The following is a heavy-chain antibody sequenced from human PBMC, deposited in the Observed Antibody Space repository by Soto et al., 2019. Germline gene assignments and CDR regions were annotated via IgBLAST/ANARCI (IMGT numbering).Heavy chain of an antibody. V-gene: IGHV3-23*04. D-gene: IGHD2-8*02. CDR1: GFTFSSYA. Sequence: VQLVESGGGVVQPGRSLRLSCAASGFTFSSYAMHWVRQAPGKGLEWVSVMSGNGGRILYADSVKGRFTISRDNSKNTLYLQMNSLRLEDTAVYYCVKDPVSGGTGGAWFDYWGQGTLVTVSS. CDR2: MSGNGGRI. CDR3: VKDPVSGGTGGAWFDY. J-gene: IGHJ4*02.